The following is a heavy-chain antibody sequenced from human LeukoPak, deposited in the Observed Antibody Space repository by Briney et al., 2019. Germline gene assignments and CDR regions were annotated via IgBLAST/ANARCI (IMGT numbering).Heavy chain of an antibody. D-gene: IGHD6-19*01. CDR2: IYYSGST. CDR3: ARHDGAYSSGWSWYFDL. J-gene: IGHJ2*01. CDR1: GGSISSYY. V-gene: IGHV4-59*08. Sequence: PSETLSPTCTVSGGSISSYYWSWIRQPPGKGLEWIGYIYYSGSTNYNPSLKSRVTISVATSKTQFSLKLSSVTAADTAVYYCARHDGAYSSGWSWYFDLWGRGTLVTVSS.